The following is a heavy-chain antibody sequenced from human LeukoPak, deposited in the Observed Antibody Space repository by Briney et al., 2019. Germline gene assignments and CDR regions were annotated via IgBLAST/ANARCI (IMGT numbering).Heavy chain of an antibody. CDR2: IYYSGST. Sequence: QPSETLSLTCTVSGDSISSYYWSWIRQPPGKGREWIGYIYYSGSTNYNPSLKSRVTISVDTSKNQFSLKLSSVTAADTAVYYCARTLHYYDSSVSTDAFDIWGQGTMVTVSS. D-gene: IGHD3-22*01. J-gene: IGHJ3*02. V-gene: IGHV4-59*08. CDR3: ARTLHYYDSSVSTDAFDI. CDR1: GDSISSYY.